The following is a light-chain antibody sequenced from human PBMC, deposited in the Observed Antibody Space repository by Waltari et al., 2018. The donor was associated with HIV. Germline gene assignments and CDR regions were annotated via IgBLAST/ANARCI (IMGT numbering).Light chain of an antibody. CDR2: ADD. CDR3: QVWDSSRDLVV. CDR1: NIGSNS. J-gene: IGLJ2*01. Sequence: SYVLTQPPSVSVAPGQTARITCGGNNIGSNSMYWYQQRPGQAPVLVVYADDDRPSGIPERFSGSNSGNTATLSISRVEAGDEADYYCQVWDSSRDLVVFGGGTKLTVL. V-gene: IGLV3-21*02.